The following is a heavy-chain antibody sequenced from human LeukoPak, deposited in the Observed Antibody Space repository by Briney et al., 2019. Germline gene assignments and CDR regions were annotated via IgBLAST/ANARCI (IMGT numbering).Heavy chain of an antibody. V-gene: IGHV3-23*01. Sequence: PGGPLRLSCTASGFTFSAYAMMWARQAPGRGPEWVPAIRVGGGSEFYADPVKGRFTISRDNSKNTLFLQMNNLKPEETGVYYCGRDPNGDYIGAFDMWGPGTMVTVSS. CDR2: IRVGGGSE. D-gene: IGHD4-17*01. CDR3: GRDPNGDYIGAFDM. CDR1: GFTFSAYA. J-gene: IGHJ3*02.